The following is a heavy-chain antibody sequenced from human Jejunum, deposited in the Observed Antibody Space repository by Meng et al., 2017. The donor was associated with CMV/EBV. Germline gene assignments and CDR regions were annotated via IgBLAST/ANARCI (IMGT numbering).Heavy chain of an antibody. J-gene: IGHJ4*02. CDR2: ITGTAGST. V-gene: IGHV3-23*01. CDR3: AKDRSFTVRGYFDY. D-gene: IGHD4-11*01. CDR1: GFTFGSSA. Sequence: SGFTFGSSAMSWVRQAPGKGLEWVSAITGTAGSTFYADSVKGRFTISRDNSKNTLYLQMNSLRAEDTAVYYCAKDRSFTVRGYFDYWGQGTLVTVSS.